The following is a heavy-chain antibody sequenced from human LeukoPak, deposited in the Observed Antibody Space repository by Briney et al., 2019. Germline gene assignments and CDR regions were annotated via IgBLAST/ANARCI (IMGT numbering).Heavy chain of an antibody. V-gene: IGHV1-69*01. CDR2: IIPIFGTA. CDR3: ATFPEGYSYGFNWFDP. Sequence: GSSVKVSCKASGGTFSSYAISWVRQAPGQGLEWMGGIIPIFGTANYAQKFQGRVTITADESTSTAYMELSSLRSEDTAVYYCATFPEGYSYGFNWFDPWGQGTLVTVSS. CDR1: GGTFSSYA. J-gene: IGHJ5*02. D-gene: IGHD5-18*01.